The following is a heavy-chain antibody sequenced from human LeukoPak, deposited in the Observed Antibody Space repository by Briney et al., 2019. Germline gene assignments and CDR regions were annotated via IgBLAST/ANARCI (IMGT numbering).Heavy chain of an antibody. CDR2: ISSSGSTI. CDR3: ARDRTYYYDSNL. V-gene: IGHV3-48*03. J-gene: IGHJ5*02. CDR1: GFTFSSYE. Sequence: GGSLRLSCAASGFTFSSYEMNWVRQAPGKGLEWLSYISSSGSTIYYADSVKGRFTISRDNAKNSLYLQMNSLRAEDTAVYYCARDRTYYYDSNLWGQGTLVTVSS. D-gene: IGHD3-22*01.